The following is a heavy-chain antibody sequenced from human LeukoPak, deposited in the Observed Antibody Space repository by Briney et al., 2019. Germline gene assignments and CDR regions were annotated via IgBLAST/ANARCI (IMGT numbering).Heavy chain of an antibody. D-gene: IGHD1-26*01. J-gene: IGHJ5*02. CDR2: INYSGST. CDR1: GGSFSGYY. V-gene: IGHV4-34*01. CDR3: ARGSKMLGYNWFDP. Sequence: PSETLYLTCAVYGGSFSGYYWNWVRQPPGKGLEWIGEINYSGSTNYIPSLKSRVTISVDTSKNQFSLKLSSVTAADTAVYYCARGSKMLGYNWFDPWGQGTLVTVSS.